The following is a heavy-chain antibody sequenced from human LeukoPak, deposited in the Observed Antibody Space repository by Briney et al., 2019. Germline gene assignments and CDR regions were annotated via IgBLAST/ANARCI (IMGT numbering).Heavy chain of an antibody. D-gene: IGHD1-26*01. CDR1: GFTFSDYF. V-gene: IGHV3-11*04. Sequence: KPGGSLRLSCAVSGFTFSDYFMTWIRQAPGKGLEWVSYISGSGSNKYYADSVKGRFTVSRDNAKNSLYLQMNSLRAEDTAVYYCAFYSGSYAEDAFDIWGQGTMVTVSS. CDR2: ISGSGSNK. CDR3: AFYSGSYAEDAFDI. J-gene: IGHJ3*02.